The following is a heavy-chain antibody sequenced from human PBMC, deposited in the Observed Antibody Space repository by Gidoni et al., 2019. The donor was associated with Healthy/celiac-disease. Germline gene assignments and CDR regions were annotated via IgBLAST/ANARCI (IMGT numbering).Heavy chain of an antibody. Sequence: QVQLQESGPGLVKPSQTLSLTCTVSGGSISSGDYYWSWIRQPPGKGLEWMGYIYYSGSTYYNPSLKSRVTISVDTSKNHFSLKLSSVTAADTAVYYCAREGRGSGSYYFDYWGQGTLVTVSS. CDR1: GGSISSGDYY. CDR3: AREGRGSGSYYFDY. V-gene: IGHV4-30-4*01. J-gene: IGHJ4*02. D-gene: IGHD3-10*01. CDR2: IYYSGST.